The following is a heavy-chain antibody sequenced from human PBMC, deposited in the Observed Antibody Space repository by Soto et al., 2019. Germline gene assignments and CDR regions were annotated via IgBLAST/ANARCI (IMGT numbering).Heavy chain of an antibody. J-gene: IGHJ4*02. V-gene: IGHV3-23*01. D-gene: IGHD6-19*01. CDR2: ISDSGGST. CDR3: ARGGIAVAGTFLGPSEAFDY. CDR1: GFTFSSYA. Sequence: EVQLLESGGGLVQPGGSLRLSCGASGFTFSSYAMSWVRQAPGKGLEWVSAISDSGGSTYYADSMKGRFTISRDNSKNTLYLQMNSLRAEDTAVYYCARGGIAVAGTFLGPSEAFDYWGQGTLVTVSS.